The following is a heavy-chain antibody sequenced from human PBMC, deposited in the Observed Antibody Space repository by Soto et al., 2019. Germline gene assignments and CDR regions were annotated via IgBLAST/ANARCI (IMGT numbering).Heavy chain of an antibody. CDR2: IYSGGST. J-gene: IGHJ6*02. V-gene: IGHV3-66*01. Sequence: EVQLVESGGGLVQSGGSLRLSCAASGFTVSSNYMSWVRQAPGKGLEWVSVIYSGGSTYYADSVKGRFTISRDNSKNTLYLQMNSLRAEDTAVYYCARDSITMVRGVILGGMDVWGQGTTVTVSS. CDR1: GFTVSSNY. D-gene: IGHD3-10*01. CDR3: ARDSITMVRGVILGGMDV.